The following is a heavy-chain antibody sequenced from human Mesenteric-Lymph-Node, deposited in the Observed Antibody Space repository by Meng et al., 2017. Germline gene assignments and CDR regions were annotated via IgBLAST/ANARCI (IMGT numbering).Heavy chain of an antibody. V-gene: IGHV4-34*01. J-gene: IGHJ4*02. CDR3: ARGGYCSSTSCPRPLY. D-gene: IGHD2-2*01. Sequence: QVQLQQWGTGLLKPSATLSLTSAVYGGSFSDYYWSWIRQPPGKGLEWIGEITNRGSTNYNPSLKSRVTISVDTSKNQLSLKLSSVTAADTAVYYCARGGYCSSTSCPRPLYWGQGTLVTVSS. CDR2: ITNRGST. CDR1: GGSFSDYY.